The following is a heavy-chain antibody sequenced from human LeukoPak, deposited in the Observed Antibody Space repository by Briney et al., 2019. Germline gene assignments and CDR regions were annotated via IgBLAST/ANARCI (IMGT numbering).Heavy chain of an antibody. CDR3: VGCSGGTCSDFDY. Sequence: GGSLRLSCVASGLTFSNFWMTWLRQAPGKGLEWVANIKQDGSETYYLDSVKGRFTISRDNAKNSMYLQMNRLRAEDTAVYYCVGCSGGTCSDFDYWGRGTLVTVS. D-gene: IGHD2-15*01. V-gene: IGHV3-7*03. CDR1: GLTFSNFW. J-gene: IGHJ4*02. CDR2: IKQDGSET.